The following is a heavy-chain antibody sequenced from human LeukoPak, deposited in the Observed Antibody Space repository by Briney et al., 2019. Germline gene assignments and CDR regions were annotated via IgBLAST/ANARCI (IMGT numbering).Heavy chain of an antibody. D-gene: IGHD4-17*01. J-gene: IGHJ4*02. Sequence: GGSLRLSCAASGFTFSTYSMIWVRQAPGKGLEWVSFISSTSYIYNAESVKGRFTISRDNAKNSLYLQMNSLRVEDTAVYYCARGGLYGDYLDYWGQGTLVTVSS. CDR2: ISSTSYI. CDR3: ARGGLYGDYLDY. CDR1: GFTFSTYS. V-gene: IGHV3-21*01.